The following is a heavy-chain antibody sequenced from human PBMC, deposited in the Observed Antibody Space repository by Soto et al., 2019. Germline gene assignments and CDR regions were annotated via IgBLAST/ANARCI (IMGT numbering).Heavy chain of an antibody. V-gene: IGHV1-69*01. CDR3: ARLPKGGGARTYGMDV. CDR2: IIPIFGTA. D-gene: IGHD1-26*01. CDR1: GGTFSSYA. Sequence: QVQLVQSGAEVKKPGSSVKVSCKASGGTFSSYAISWVRQAPGQGLEWMGGIIPIFGTANYAQKFQGRVTITADESTSTAYMELSSLRSEDTAVCYCARLPKGGGARTYGMDVWGQGTTVTVSS. J-gene: IGHJ6*02.